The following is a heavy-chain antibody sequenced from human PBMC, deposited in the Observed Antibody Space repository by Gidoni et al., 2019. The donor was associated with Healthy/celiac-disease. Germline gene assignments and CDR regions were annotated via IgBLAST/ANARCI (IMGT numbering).Heavy chain of an antibody. CDR3: ASSAVVPAAILTY. CDR2: INHSGST. J-gene: IGHJ4*02. V-gene: IGHV4-34*01. Sequence: QVQLQQWGAGLLKPSETLSLTCAVYGGSFSGYYWSWIRQPPGKGLEWIGEINHSGSTNYNPSLKSRVTISVDTSKNQFSLKLSSVTAADTAVYYCASSAVVPAAILTYWGQGTLVTVSS. D-gene: IGHD2-2*01. CDR1: GGSFSGYY.